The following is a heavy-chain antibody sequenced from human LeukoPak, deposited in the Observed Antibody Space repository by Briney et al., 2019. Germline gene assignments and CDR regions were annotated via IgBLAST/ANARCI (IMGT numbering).Heavy chain of an antibody. Sequence: GGSLRLSCAASGFTFSSYGTHWVRQAPGKGLEWVAVISYDGSNKYYADSVKGRFTISRDNSKNTLYLQMNSLRAEDTAVYYCAKDRSPAYFDYWGQGTLVTVSS. CDR3: AKDRSPAYFDY. J-gene: IGHJ4*02. V-gene: IGHV3-30*18. CDR1: GFTFSSYG. CDR2: ISYDGSNK.